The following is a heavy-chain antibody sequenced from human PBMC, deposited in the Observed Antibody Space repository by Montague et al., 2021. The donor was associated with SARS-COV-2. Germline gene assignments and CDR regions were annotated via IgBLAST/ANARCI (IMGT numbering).Heavy chain of an antibody. J-gene: IGHJ5*02. CDR2: INHSGST. V-gene: IGHV4-34*01. CDR3: ARGPRITMIVVVITGIWFDP. Sequence: SETLSLTCAVYGGSFSGYYWSWICQPPGKGLEWIGEINHSGSTNYNPSLKSRVTISVDTSKNQFSLKLSSVTAADTAVYYCARGPRITMIVVVITGIWFDPWGQGTLVTVSS. D-gene: IGHD3-22*01. CDR1: GGSFSGYY.